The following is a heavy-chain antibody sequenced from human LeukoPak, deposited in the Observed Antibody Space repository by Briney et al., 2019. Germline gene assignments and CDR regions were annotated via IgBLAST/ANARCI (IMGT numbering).Heavy chain of an antibody. CDR2: ISAYNGNT. V-gene: IGHV1-18*01. CDR1: GYTFTSYG. CDR3: ARELSYGDYRPENWFDP. Sequence: ASVKVSCKASGYTFTSYGISWVRQAPGQGLGWVGWISAYNGNTNYAQKLQGRVTMTTDTSTSTAYMELRSLRSDDTAVYYCARELSYGDYRPENWFDPWGQGTLVTVSS. J-gene: IGHJ5*02. D-gene: IGHD4-17*01.